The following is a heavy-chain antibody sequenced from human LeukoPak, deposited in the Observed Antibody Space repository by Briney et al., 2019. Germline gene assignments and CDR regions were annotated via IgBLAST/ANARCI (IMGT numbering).Heavy chain of an antibody. J-gene: IGHJ5*02. CDR2: MSWNSGSI. CDR1: GFTFDDYA. Sequence: PGGSLRLSCAASGFTFDDYAMHWVRQAPGKGLEWVSGMSWNSGSIGYADSVKGRFTISRDNSKNTLYLQMNSLRAEDTAVYYCAREVQGYCSSTSCSGWFDPWGQGTLVTVSS. D-gene: IGHD2-2*01. V-gene: IGHV3-9*01. CDR3: AREVQGYCSSTSCSGWFDP.